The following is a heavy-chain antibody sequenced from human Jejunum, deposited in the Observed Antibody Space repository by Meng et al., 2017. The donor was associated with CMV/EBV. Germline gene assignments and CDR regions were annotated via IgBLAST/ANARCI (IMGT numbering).Heavy chain of an antibody. CDR1: GFTFGSYS. Sequence: VGPGGGRSKPGGSLGLSFPAFGFTFGSYSLNWVRQAPGEGLEWVASISSDSNFIYYADSVKGRFTISRDNAKNSLYLQMNSLRAEDTAVYSCARSPPISRWDYWGQGTLVTVSS. V-gene: IGHV3-21*01. D-gene: IGHD6-13*01. CDR2: ISSDSNFI. CDR3: ARSPPISRWDY. J-gene: IGHJ4*02.